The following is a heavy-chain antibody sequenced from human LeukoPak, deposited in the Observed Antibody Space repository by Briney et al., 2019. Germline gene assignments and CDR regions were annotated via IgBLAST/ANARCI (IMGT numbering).Heavy chain of an antibody. CDR3: ARKHRYYDYVWGSYRYTSLDY. V-gene: IGHV3-23*01. J-gene: IGHJ4*02. CDR1: GFTFSSYA. D-gene: IGHD3-16*02. CDR2: TSGSGGST. Sequence: GGSLRLSCAASGFTFSSYAMSWVRQAPGKGLEWVSATSGSGGSTYYADSVKGRFTISRDNSKNTLYLQMNSLRAEDTAVYYCARKHRYYDYVWGSYRYTSLDYWGQGTLVTVSS.